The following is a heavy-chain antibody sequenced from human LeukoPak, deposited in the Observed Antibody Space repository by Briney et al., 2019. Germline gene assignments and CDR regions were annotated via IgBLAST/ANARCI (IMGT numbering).Heavy chain of an antibody. CDR1: GFTFSSYW. CDR3: VRNGKWFGGGQRFDP. J-gene: IGHJ5*02. Sequence: GGSLRLSCAASGFTFSSYWMSWVRQAPGKGLEWVANIKQDGSEKYYVDSVKGRFTISRDNAKNSLYLQMNSLRAEDTAVYYCVRNGKWFGGGQRFDPWGQGTLVTVSS. CDR2: IKQDGSEK. D-gene: IGHD3-10*01. V-gene: IGHV3-7*01.